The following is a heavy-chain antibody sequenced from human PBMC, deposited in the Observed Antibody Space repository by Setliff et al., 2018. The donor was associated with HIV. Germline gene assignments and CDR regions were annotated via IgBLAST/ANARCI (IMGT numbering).Heavy chain of an antibody. CDR2: IIPIFGTP. Sequence: VASVKVSCKASGDTFNSHAISWVRQAPGQGLEWMGGIIPIFGTPNYAQKFKGRLTITADESTSTVYMELSSLRSDDTAVYYCAAANEVFLYSSGRAFDIWGLGTMVTVSS. CDR1: GDTFNSHA. CDR3: AAANEVFLYSSGRAFDI. V-gene: IGHV1-69*13. D-gene: IGHD6-19*01. J-gene: IGHJ3*02.